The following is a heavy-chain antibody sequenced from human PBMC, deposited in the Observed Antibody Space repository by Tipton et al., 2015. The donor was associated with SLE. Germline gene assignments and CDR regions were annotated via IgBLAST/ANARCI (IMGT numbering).Heavy chain of an antibody. CDR1: GFTFSHYA. Sequence: SLRLSCAASGFTFSHYAFSWVRQAPGKGLEWVSGISGSGGSTYYADSVKGRFTISRDNPKNTLYLQMNSLRAEDTAVYYCARERAVPGDYSYMDVWGRGTTVTVSS. CDR3: ARERAVPGDYSYMDV. V-gene: IGHV3-23*01. CDR2: ISGSGGST. D-gene: IGHD7-27*01. J-gene: IGHJ6*03.